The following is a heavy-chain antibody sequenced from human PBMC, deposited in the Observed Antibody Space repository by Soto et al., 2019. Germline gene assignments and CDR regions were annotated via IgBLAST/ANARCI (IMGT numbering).Heavy chain of an antibody. CDR3: ARTPSYDILTGYYVGYGMDV. CDR1: GYTSTAFA. CDR2: INAGNGNT. D-gene: IGHD3-9*01. J-gene: IGHJ6*02. Sequence: GASVKVSSKAFGYTSTAFALIWGRKAPGQGLECMGWINAGNGNTKYSQKFQGRVTITRDTSASTAYMELSSLRSEDAAVYYCARTPSYDILTGYYVGYGMDVWGQGTTVTVSS. V-gene: IGHV1-3*01.